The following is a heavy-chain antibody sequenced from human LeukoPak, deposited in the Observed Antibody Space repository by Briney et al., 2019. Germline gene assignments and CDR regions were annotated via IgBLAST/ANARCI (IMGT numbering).Heavy chain of an antibody. CDR1: GFTFTSYA. D-gene: IGHD2-2*01. V-gene: IGHV3-23*01. Sequence: GGCPRLSRAVSGFTFTSYAMSWVRQAPGKGLEWVSAISGSGGSTYYADSVKGRFTISRDNSKNTLYLQMNSLRAEDTAVYYCAKDDIVVVPAAYWGQGTLVTVSS. CDR2: ISGSGGST. CDR3: AKDDIVVVPAAY. J-gene: IGHJ4*02.